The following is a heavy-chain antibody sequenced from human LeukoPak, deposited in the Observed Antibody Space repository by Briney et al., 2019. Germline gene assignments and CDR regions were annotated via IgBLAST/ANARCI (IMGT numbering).Heavy chain of an antibody. Sequence: GGSLRLSCAASGFTFSSYSMNWVRQAPGKGLEWVSSISSSSSYIYYADTVKGRFTISRDNAKNSLYLQVNSLRAEDTAVYYCARGNSAAGGDYWGQGTLVTVSS. CDR3: ARGNSAAGGDY. CDR1: GFTFSSYS. J-gene: IGHJ4*02. D-gene: IGHD6-13*01. V-gene: IGHV3-21*01. CDR2: ISSSSSYI.